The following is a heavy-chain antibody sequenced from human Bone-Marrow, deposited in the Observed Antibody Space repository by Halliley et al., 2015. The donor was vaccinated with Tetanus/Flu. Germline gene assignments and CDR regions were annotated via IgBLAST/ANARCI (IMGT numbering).Heavy chain of an antibody. CDR3: AHRQQWLGQNFDY. CDR1: GFSLSTVAVA. Sequence: LVKPTQTLALTCSFSGFSLSTVAVAVGWFRQPPGKALEWLASIHGNDDKRYSPYLRSRLTLIKDTSKNQVLLIMTNVDPVDTATYYCAHRQQWLGQNFDYWGQGTLVTASS. J-gene: IGHJ4*02. CDR2: IHGNDDK. D-gene: IGHD6-19*01. V-gene: IGHV2-5*01.